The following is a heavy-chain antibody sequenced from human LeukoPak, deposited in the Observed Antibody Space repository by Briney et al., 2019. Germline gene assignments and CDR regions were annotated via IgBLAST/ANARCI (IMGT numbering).Heavy chain of an antibody. CDR1: GYSISSGYF. Sequence: SETLSLTCTVSGYSISSGYFWGWIRQPPGKGLEWIGGFYHSGITYYNPSLKSRVTISVDTSKNQFSLKLSSVTAADTAVYYCARVSDYYGSGSYFLPDNWGQGTLVTVSS. J-gene: IGHJ4*02. D-gene: IGHD3-10*01. CDR2: FYHSGIT. CDR3: ARVSDYYGSGSYFLPDN. V-gene: IGHV4-38-2*02.